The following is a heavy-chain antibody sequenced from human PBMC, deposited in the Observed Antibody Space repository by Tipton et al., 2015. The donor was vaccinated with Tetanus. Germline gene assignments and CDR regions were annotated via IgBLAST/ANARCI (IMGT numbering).Heavy chain of an antibody. D-gene: IGHD1-14*01. V-gene: IGHV4-61*01. J-gene: IGHJ4*02. CDR3: AGRKGFYRPFDY. CDR1: GGSVNSGTYY. CDR2: IYYGGAT. Sequence: TLSLTCSVSGGSVNSGTYYWSWIRQPPGKGLEWLGDIYYGGATRYNPSLESRVTISMDTSKNQVSLRLTSVTAADTAVYYCAGRKGFYRPFDYWGQGHLVTVSS.